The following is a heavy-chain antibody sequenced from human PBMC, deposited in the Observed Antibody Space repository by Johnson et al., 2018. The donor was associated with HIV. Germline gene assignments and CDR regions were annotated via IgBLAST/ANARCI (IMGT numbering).Heavy chain of an antibody. CDR2: IYSGGST. CDR1: RFSVSSNY. Sequence: MQLVESGGGLIQPGGSLRLSCAASRFSVSSNYMTWVRQAPGKGLEWVSVIYSGGSTYYANSVKGRFTISRDNSKNTLYLQMGSLRAEDMAVYYCARDKGGIVGYDAFDIWGQGTMVTVSS. CDR3: ARDKGGIVGYDAFDI. V-gene: IGHV3-66*03. D-gene: IGHD1-26*01. J-gene: IGHJ3*02.